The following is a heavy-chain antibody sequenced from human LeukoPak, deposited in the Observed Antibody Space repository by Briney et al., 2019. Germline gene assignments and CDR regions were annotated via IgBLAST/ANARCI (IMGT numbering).Heavy chain of an antibody. Sequence: GGSLRLSCATSGFTFRNYVMNWVRQAPGKGLEWVAFIRYDGSNKYYADSVKGRFTISRDNSKNTLYLQMNSLRAEDTAVYYCARSRIAVAGINYYYYMDVWGKGTTVTISS. V-gene: IGHV3-30*02. CDR1: GFTFRNYV. CDR3: ARSRIAVAGINYYYYMDV. D-gene: IGHD6-19*01. J-gene: IGHJ6*03. CDR2: IRYDGSNK.